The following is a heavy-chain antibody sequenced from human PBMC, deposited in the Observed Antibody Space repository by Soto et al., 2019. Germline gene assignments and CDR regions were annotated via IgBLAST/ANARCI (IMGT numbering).Heavy chain of an antibody. CDR2: IHHSGST. CDR1: RYPISIGYY. V-gene: IGHV4-38-2*01. CDR3: ARSSGYVPGGY. J-gene: IGHJ4*02. D-gene: IGHD5-12*01. Sequence: LXLTCAVSRYPISIGYYGGWIRQPPGKGLEWIGIIHHSGSTYYNPSLRSRITISVDTSKNQFSLKMPSVTAADTAVYYCARSSGYVPGGYWGQGILVTVSS.